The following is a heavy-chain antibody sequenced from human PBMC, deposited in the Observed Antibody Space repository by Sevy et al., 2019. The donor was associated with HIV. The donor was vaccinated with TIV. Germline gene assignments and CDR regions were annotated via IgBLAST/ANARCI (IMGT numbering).Heavy chain of an antibody. CDR3: ARDQYYDILTGLYAMDV. Sequence: SETLSLTCSVSGASVSAANDYWTWIRQPPGKGLEWIGYVYYFWNTNYDPSLKSRVTISLDTSKKQFSLKLTSVTAADTAVYYCARDQYYDILTGLYAMDVWGQGTTVTVSS. J-gene: IGHJ6*02. CDR1: GASVSAANDY. CDR2: VYYFWNT. V-gene: IGHV4-61*01. D-gene: IGHD3-9*01.